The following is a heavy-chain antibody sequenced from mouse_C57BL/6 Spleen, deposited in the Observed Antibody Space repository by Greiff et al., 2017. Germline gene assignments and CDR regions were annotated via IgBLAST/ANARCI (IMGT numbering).Heavy chain of an antibody. Sequence: DVMLVESGGGLVKPGGSLKLSCAASGFTFSSYAMSWVRQTPEKRLEWVATISDGGSYTYYPDNVKGRFTISRDNAKNNLYLQMSHLKSEDTAMYYCARDLTGTRYFDVWGTGTTVTVSS. CDR1: GFTFSSYA. V-gene: IGHV5-4*01. CDR3: ARDLTGTRYFDV. J-gene: IGHJ1*03. D-gene: IGHD4-1*01. CDR2: ISDGGSYT.